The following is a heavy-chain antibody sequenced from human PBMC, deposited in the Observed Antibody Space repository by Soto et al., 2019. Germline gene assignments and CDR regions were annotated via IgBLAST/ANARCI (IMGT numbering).Heavy chain of an antibody. J-gene: IGHJ5*02. V-gene: IGHV4-39*01. CDR2: IYYGAST. CDR3: ARHAFGEPGFDP. CDR1: GGSISSSSYY. D-gene: IGHD3-10*01. Sequence: QLQLQESGPGLVKSSETLSLTCTVSGGSISSSSYYWGWIRQPPGKGLEWIGSIYYGASTYYSPSLKSRVTISVHPSKTQCSLKLSSVTAADTAVYYCARHAFGEPGFDPWGQGTLVTVSS.